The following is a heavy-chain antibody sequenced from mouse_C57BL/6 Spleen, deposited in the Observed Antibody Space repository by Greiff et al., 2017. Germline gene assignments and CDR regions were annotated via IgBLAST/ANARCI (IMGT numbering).Heavy chain of an antibody. V-gene: IGHV10-1*01. CDR3: VSLDYDGYFDV. D-gene: IGHD2-4*01. Sequence: EVQRVESGGGLVQPKGSLKLSCAASGFSFNTYAMNWVRQAPGKGLEWVARIRSKSNNYATYYADSVKDRFTISRDDSESMLYLQMNNLKTEDTAMYYCVSLDYDGYFDVWGTGTTVTVSS. CDR1: GFSFNTYA. J-gene: IGHJ1*03. CDR2: IRSKSNNYAT.